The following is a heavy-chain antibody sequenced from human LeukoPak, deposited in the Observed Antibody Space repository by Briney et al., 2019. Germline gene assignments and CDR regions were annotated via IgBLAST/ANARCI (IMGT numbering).Heavy chain of an antibody. CDR1: GGSFSGYY. CDR3: ARDRGFGESYPGMTYFDY. Sequence: KTSETLSLTCAVYGGSFSGYYWSWIRQPPGKGLQWIGSIYHSGSTYYNPSLKSRVTISVDTSKNQFSLKLNSVSATDTAVYYCARDRGFGESYPGMTYFDYWGQGTLVTVSS. V-gene: IGHV4-34*01. CDR2: IYHSGST. J-gene: IGHJ4*02. D-gene: IGHD3-10*01.